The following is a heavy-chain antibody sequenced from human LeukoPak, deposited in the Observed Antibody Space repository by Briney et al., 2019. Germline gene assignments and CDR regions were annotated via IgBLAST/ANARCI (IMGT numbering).Heavy chain of an antibody. CDR3: ARRYYDFWSGYYYYVDV. V-gene: IGHV4-4*02. Sequence: SETLSLTCAVSGGSISSSNWWSWVRQPPGKGLEWIGEIYHSGSTNYNPSLKSRVTISVDKSRNQFSLKLSAVTAADTAVYYCARRYYDFWSGYYYYVDVWGKGTTVTVSS. D-gene: IGHD3-3*01. J-gene: IGHJ6*03. CDR1: GGSISSSNW. CDR2: IYHSGST.